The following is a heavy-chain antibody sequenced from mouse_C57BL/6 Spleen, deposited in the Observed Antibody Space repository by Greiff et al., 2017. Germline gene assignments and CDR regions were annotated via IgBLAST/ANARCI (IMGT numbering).Heavy chain of an antibody. CDR3: ARERAYDYAYYFDY. J-gene: IGHJ2*01. D-gene: IGHD2-4*01. CDR1: GYTFTSYW. CDR2: IDPNSGGT. Sequence: QVQLQQPGAELVKPGASVKLSCKASGYTFTSYWMHWVKQRPGRGLEWIGRIDPNSGGTKYNEKFKSKATLTVDTPSSTAYMQLSSLTSEVYAVYSCARERAYDYAYYFDYWGQGTTLTVSS. V-gene: IGHV1-72*01.